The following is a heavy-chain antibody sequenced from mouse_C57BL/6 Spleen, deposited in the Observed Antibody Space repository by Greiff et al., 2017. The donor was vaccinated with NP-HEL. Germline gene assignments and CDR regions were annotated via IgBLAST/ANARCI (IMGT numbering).Heavy chain of an antibody. CDR3: ASPLYYGSSYYAMDY. CDR2: IDPANGNT. J-gene: IGHJ4*01. D-gene: IGHD1-1*01. CDR1: GFNIKNTY. Sequence: DVQLQESVAELVRPGASVKLSCTASGFNIKNTYMHWVKQRPEQGLEWIGRIDPANGNTKYAPKFQGKATITADTSSNTAYLQLSSLTSEDTAIYYCASPLYYGSSYYAMDYWGQGTSVTVSS. V-gene: IGHV14-3*01.